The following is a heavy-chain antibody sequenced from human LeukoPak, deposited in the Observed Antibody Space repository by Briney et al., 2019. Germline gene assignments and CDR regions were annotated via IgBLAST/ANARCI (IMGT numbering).Heavy chain of an antibody. V-gene: IGHV3-23*01. CDR1: GFTFSSYA. J-gene: IGHJ5*02. Sequence: GXXRLSCVVSGFTFSSYAMSWVRQTPGKGLEWVSSVSDSGGSTYYADSVQGRFTISRDNSKNTLYLQMNSLRAEDTATYFCAQNQWEFPAWGQGTLVTVSS. CDR2: VSDSGGST. CDR3: AQNQWEFPA. D-gene: IGHD1-26*01.